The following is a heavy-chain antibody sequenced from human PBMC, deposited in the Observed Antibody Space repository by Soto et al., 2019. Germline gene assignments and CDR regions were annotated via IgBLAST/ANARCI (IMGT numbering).Heavy chain of an antibody. J-gene: IGHJ3*02. V-gene: IGHV1-46*01. Sequence: XSVKVCCSASGYAFTSYYMHLVRQAPGQGLEWMGIINPSGGSTSYSQKFQGRVTMTMDTSTSTVYMELSSLRSEDTAVYYCAREVVLMVYAGAFDIWGQGTMVTVSS. CDR1: GYAFTSYY. CDR2: INPSGGST. CDR3: AREVVLMVYAGAFDI. D-gene: IGHD2-8*01.